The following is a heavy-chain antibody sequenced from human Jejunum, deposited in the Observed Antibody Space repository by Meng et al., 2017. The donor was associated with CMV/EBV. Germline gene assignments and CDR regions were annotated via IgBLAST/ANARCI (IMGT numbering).Heavy chain of an antibody. V-gene: IGHV3-21*01. J-gene: IGHJ6*01. D-gene: IGHD1-1*01. CDR2: ISTSSSYI. CDR3: ARGGTSIGMDV. CDR1: GFTFSNYN. Sequence: AASGFTFSNYNMNWVRQAPGKGLEWVSSISTSSSYIYYIDSLKGRLAISRDNAKNPLYLQLSSLTAEDTAVYYCARGGTSIGMDVWGQGTTVTVSS.